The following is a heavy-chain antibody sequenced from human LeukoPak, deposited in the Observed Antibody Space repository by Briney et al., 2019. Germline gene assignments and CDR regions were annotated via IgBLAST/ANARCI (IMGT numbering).Heavy chain of an antibody. CDR2: INPNSGGT. D-gene: IGHD5-24*01. J-gene: IGHJ4*02. V-gene: IGHV1-2*06. CDR3: ARARDGYNYGFDY. CDR1: GYTFTGYY. Sequence: ASVKVSCKASGYTFTGYYIHWVRQAPGQGLEWMGRINPNSGGTNYAQKFQGRVTMTRDTSISTAYMELSRLRSDNTAVYYCARARDGYNYGFDYRGQGTLVTVSS.